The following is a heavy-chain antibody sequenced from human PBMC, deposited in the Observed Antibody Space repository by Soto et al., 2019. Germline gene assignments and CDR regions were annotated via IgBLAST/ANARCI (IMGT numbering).Heavy chain of an antibody. CDR3: ARSSTSANYFDY. J-gene: IGHJ4*02. V-gene: IGHV4-31*03. D-gene: IGHD2-2*01. CDR2: IYYSGST. Sequence: QVQLQESGPGLVKPSQTLSLTCTVSGGSISSGGYYWSWIRQHPGKGLEWIGYIYYSGSTYYNPSLTSRVTISVDTSKNPFSLKLSSVTAADTAVYYCARSSTSANYFDYWGQGTLVTVSS. CDR1: GGSISSGGYY.